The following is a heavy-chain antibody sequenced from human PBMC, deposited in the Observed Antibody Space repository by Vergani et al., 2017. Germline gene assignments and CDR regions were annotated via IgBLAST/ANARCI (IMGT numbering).Heavy chain of an antibody. Sequence: QVQLVESGGGVVQPGRSLRLSCAASGFTFSSYGMHWVRQAPGKGLEWVAVISYDGSNKYYADSVKGRFTISRYNSKNTLYLQMNRLRAEDTAVYYCAKVKSGGCSGGSCQRQVWYYYYYMDVWGKGTTVTVSS. J-gene: IGHJ6*03. CDR3: AKVKSGGCSGGSCQRQVWYYYYYMDV. V-gene: IGHV3-30*18. CDR1: GFTFSSYG. D-gene: IGHD2-15*01. CDR2: ISYDGSNK.